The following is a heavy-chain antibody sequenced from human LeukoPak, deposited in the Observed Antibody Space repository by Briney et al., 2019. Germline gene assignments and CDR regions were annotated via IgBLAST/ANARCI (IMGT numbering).Heavy chain of an antibody. CDR2: IKQDGSEK. Sequence: GGSLRLSCAASGFTFSSFWMSWGRQAPGKWLEWVANIKQDGSEKYYVDSVKGRFTISRDNAKNSLYLQMNSLRTEDTALYFCARDAWRRVFYYGMDVWGQGTTVAVSS. V-gene: IGHV3-7*03. D-gene: IGHD5-12*01. CDR3: ARDAWRRVFYYGMDV. CDR1: GFTFSSFW. J-gene: IGHJ6*02.